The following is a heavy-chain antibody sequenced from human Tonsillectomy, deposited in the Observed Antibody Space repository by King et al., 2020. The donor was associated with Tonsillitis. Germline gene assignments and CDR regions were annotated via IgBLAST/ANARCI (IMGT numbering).Heavy chain of an antibody. CDR1: GFTFSSYW. CDR2: INSDGSST. V-gene: IGHV3-74*01. J-gene: IGHJ2*01. CDR3: ARGDSSGYSHWYFDL. D-gene: IGHD3-22*01. Sequence: VQLVESGGGLVQPGGSLRLSCAASGFTFSSYWMHWVRHAPGKGLVWVSRINSDGSSTSYADSVKGRFTISRDNAKNTLYLQMNSLRDEDTAVYYCARGDSSGYSHWYFDLWGRGTLVTVSS.